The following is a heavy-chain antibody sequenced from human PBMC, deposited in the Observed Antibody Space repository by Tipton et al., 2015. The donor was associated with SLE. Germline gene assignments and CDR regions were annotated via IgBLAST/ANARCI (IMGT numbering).Heavy chain of an antibody. CDR1: GLTFSSYW. J-gene: IGHJ3*02. D-gene: IGHD1-1*01. V-gene: IGHV3-7*03. CDR2: IKQDGGEK. Sequence: SLRLSCTDSGLTFSSYWMSWVRQAPGKGLEWVANIKQDGGEKYYVDSVKGRFTISRDNAKNSLYLQMNSLRAEDTAVYYCARDGCATKSCPDDAFDIWGLGTMVTVSS. CDR3: ARDGCATKSCPDDAFDI.